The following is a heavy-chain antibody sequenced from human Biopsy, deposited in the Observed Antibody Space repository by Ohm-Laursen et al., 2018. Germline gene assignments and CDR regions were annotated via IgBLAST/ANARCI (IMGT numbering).Heavy chain of an antibody. CDR2: IIPMLDVA. CDR1: GGSFITYA. D-gene: IGHD3-16*01. CDR3: AIYGGTEPEGD. Sequence: ASVTVSCKASGGSFITYAVSWVRLAPGQGLEWMGKIIPMLDVANYAQKFQGRVTITADKLTSTAYMELASLRSEDTAVYYCAIYGGTEPEGDWGQGTLVTVSS. J-gene: IGHJ4*02. V-gene: IGHV1-69*04.